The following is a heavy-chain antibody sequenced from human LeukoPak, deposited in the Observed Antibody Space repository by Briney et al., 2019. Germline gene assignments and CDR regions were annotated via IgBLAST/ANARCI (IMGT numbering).Heavy chain of an antibody. Sequence: ASVKVSCKAFGYTFTSNYMHWVRQAPGQGPEWMGVISPSGGSTTYAQKFQGRVTLTRDMSTSTDYLELSSLRSEDTAVYYCARDDYYDSSGYFDYWGQGTLVTVSS. CDR2: ISPSGGST. CDR1: GYTFTSNY. D-gene: IGHD3-22*01. CDR3: ARDDYYDSSGYFDY. V-gene: IGHV1-46*01. J-gene: IGHJ4*02.